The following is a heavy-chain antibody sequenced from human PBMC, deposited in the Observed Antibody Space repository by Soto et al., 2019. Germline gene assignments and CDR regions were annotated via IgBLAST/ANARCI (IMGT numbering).Heavy chain of an antibody. J-gene: IGHJ4*02. CDR3: AIYKAGAGGNGF. CDR1: GASVTSDSYH. CDR2: QTGST. D-gene: IGHD6-19*01. V-gene: IGHV4-61*01. Sequence: QVHLQESGPGLIKPSETLSLTCSVSGASVTSDSYHWTWSRQPPGKGLEWIGQTGSTNYNPSLKSRITISVDTSTNQFSLNLDSVTAADTAIYYCAIYKAGAGGNGFCGQGTLVIVSS.